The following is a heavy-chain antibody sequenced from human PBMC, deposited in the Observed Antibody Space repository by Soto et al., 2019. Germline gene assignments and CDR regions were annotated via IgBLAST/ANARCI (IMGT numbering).Heavy chain of an antibody. Sequence: SETLSLTCTVSGGSISSYYWSWIRQPPGKGLEWIGYIYYSGSTNYNPSLKSRVTISVDTSKNQFSLKLSSVTAADTAVYYCARAVSRWDYYDSSGYKFDYWGQGTLATVSS. CDR2: IYYSGST. CDR3: ARAVSRWDYYDSSGYKFDY. CDR1: GGSISSYY. V-gene: IGHV4-59*01. J-gene: IGHJ4*02. D-gene: IGHD3-22*01.